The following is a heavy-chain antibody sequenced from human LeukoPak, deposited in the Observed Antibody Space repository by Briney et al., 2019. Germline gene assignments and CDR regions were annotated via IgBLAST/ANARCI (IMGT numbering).Heavy chain of an antibody. CDR2: ISGSGDTT. D-gene: IGHD1-26*01. CDR3: ARGASNSGSYYNWFDP. CDR1: GFTFSNYA. J-gene: IGHJ5*02. Sequence: PGGSLRLSCAASGFTFSNYAMSWVRQPPGKGLEWVSLISGSGDTTYYADSVKGRFTISRDNAKNSLYLQMNSLSAEDTAVYYCARGASNSGSYYNWFDPWGQGTPVSVSS. V-gene: IGHV3-23*01.